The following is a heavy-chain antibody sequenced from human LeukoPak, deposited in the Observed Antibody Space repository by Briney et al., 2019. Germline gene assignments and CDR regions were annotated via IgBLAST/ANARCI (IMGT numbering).Heavy chain of an antibody. D-gene: IGHD4-23*01. V-gene: IGHV3-23*01. J-gene: IGHJ5*02. CDR1: GFTFTSYA. Sequence: GGSLRLSCAASGFTFTSYAMSWVRQAPGQGPEWVSAISGSGGSTYYAETVKGRFTISRDESTNTPYMQMSSLRAEDTAVYYCAKEHCDVTPRDAFGPWGQGTLVTVSS. CDR3: AKEHCDVTPRDAFGP. CDR2: ISGSGGST.